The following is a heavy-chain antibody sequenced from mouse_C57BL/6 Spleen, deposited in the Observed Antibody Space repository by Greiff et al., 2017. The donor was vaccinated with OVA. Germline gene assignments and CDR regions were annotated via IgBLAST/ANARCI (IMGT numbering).Heavy chain of an antibody. CDR1: GFSLTSYG. Sequence: VKLMESGPGLVQPSQSLSITCTVSGFSLTSYGVHWVRQSPGKGLEWLGVIWSGGSTDYNAAFISRLSISKDNSKSQVFFIMNGLQADNTVIYYCARKATGYYAMDYWGQGTSVTVSS. J-gene: IGHJ4*01. CDR3: ARKATGYYAMDY. CDR2: IWSGGST. V-gene: IGHV2-2*01. D-gene: IGHD1-1*01.